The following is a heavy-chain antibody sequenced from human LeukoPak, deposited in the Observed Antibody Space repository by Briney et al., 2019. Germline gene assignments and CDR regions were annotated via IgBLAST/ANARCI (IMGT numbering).Heavy chain of an antibody. Sequence: SVKVSCKASGGTFSSYAISWVRQAPGQGLEWMGGIIPIFGTANYAQKIQGRVTITADESTSTAYMELSSLRSEDTAVYYCARVSTTVVSPGYYYYMDVWGKGATVTVSS. CDR3: ARVSTTVVSPGYYYYMDV. CDR1: GGTFSSYA. J-gene: IGHJ6*03. CDR2: IIPIFGTA. D-gene: IGHD4-23*01. V-gene: IGHV1-69*13.